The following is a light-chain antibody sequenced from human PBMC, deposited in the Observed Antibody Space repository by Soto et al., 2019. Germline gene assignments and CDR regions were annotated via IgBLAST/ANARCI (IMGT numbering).Light chain of an antibody. CDR1: NSDVGGYNY. V-gene: IGLV2-14*01. CDR2: DVS. J-gene: IGLJ1*01. Sequence: QSVLTQPASVSGSPGQSITISCTGTNSDVGGYNYVSWYQQHPGKAPKLMIYDVSNRPSGVSNRFSGSKSGNTASLTISGLQAEDEADYYCNSYTSRSTFVFGTGTKVTVL. CDR3: NSYTSRSTFV.